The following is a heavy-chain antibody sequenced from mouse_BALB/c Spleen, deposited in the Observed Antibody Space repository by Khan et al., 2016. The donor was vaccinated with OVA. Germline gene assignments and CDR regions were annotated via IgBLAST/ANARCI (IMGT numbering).Heavy chain of an antibody. CDR2: ISSGGHYT. CDR1: GFTFSTYG. Sequence: EVMLVESGGDLVKPGGSLELSCAASGFTFSTYGMSWVRQTPDMRLEWVATISSGGHYTYYPDSVKGRFTISRDNAKNTLYLHMSSLKSEDTAIDYCARLAYYYNSEGFAYWGQGTLVTVSA. V-gene: IGHV5-6*01. D-gene: IGHD1-1*01. CDR3: ARLAYYYNSEGFAY. J-gene: IGHJ3*01.